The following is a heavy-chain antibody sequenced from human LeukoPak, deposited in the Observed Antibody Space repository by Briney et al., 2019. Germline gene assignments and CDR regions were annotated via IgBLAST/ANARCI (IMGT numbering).Heavy chain of an antibody. D-gene: IGHD2-2*02. V-gene: IGHV3-66*02. CDR1: GFTVSSNY. CDR2: IYSGGST. CDR3: ARNYQLLYSRSYYYYYYMDV. J-gene: IGHJ6*03. Sequence: GGSLRLSCAASGFTVSSNYMSWVRLAPGKGLEWVSVIYSGGSTYYADSVKGRFTISRDNSKNTLYLQMNSLRAEDTAVYYCARNYQLLYSRSYYYYYYMDVWGKGTTVTVSS.